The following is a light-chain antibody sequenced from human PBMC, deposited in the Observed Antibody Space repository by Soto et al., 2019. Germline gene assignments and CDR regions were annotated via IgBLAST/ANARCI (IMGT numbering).Light chain of an antibody. Sequence: DIQMTQSPSSLSASVGDRVTITCRASQGISNYVAWYQQIPGKVPKLLISAASTLQSGVPSRFSGSGSGTDFTLTISRLQPEDVATYYCQKYTNVPAFGGGTKVEIK. CDR1: QGISNY. J-gene: IGKJ4*01. CDR3: QKYTNVPA. V-gene: IGKV1-27*01. CDR2: AAS.